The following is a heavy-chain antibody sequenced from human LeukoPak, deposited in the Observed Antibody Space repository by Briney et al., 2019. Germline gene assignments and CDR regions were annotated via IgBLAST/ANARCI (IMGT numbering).Heavy chain of an antibody. D-gene: IGHD6-13*01. Sequence: PGGSLRLSCAASGFTFSSYVMYWVRQAPGKGLEWVAVISYDGSNKYYADSVKGRFTISRDNSKNTLYLQMNSLRAEDTAVYYCARAGSSSRAYYFDYWGQGTLVTVSS. J-gene: IGHJ4*02. CDR1: GFTFSSYV. V-gene: IGHV3-30-3*01. CDR2: ISYDGSNK. CDR3: ARAGSSSRAYYFDY.